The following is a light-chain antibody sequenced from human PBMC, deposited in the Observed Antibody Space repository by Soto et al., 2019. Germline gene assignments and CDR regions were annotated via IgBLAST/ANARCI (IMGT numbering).Light chain of an antibody. CDR3: SSYTSSSTVV. CDR1: SSDVGGYNY. V-gene: IGLV2-14*01. Sequence: QSVLTQPASVSGSPGQSITISCTGTSSDVGGYNYVSWYQHHPGKAPKVMIYEVSNRLSGVSNRFSGSKSGNTASLIISGLQAEDEADYYCSSYTSSSTVVFGGGTKLTVL. J-gene: IGLJ2*01. CDR2: EVS.